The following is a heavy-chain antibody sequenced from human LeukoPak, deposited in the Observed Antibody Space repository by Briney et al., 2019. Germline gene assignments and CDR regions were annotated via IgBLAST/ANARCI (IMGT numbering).Heavy chain of an antibody. CDR3: ARKGYCSSTSCYYYGMDV. D-gene: IGHD2-2*01. Sequence: SVKVSCKASGYTFTVYYMHWVRQAPGQGLEWMGGIIPIFGTANYAQKFQGRVTITADESTSTAYMELSSLRSEDTAVYYCARKGYCSSTSCYYYGMDVWGQGTTVTVSS. J-gene: IGHJ6*02. CDR2: IIPIFGTA. CDR1: GYTFTVYY. V-gene: IGHV1-69*13.